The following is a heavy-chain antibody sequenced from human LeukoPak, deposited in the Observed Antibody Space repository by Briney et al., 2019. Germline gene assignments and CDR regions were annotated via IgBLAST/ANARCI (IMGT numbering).Heavy chain of an antibody. Sequence: GGSLRLSCAASRFTFSSHNMNWVRQAPRKGLEWVSYISTYSTIVYYAEAVKGRFTISRDNSKNTLYLKMNSLRAEDTAVYYCAKKGSGEDGYKLYYYYMDVWGKGTTATISS. J-gene: IGHJ6*03. CDR1: RFTFSSHN. CDR2: ISTYSTIV. CDR3: AKKGSGEDGYKLYYYYMDV. D-gene: IGHD5-24*01. V-gene: IGHV3-48*01.